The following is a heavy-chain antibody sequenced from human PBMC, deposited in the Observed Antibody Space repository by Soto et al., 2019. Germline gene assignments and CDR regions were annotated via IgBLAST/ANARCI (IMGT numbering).Heavy chain of an antibody. CDR2: ISGGSSYT. V-gene: IGHV3-11*06. Sequence: QVQLVESGGGLVKPGGSLRLACAASGFSIGDSYMSRVRQAPGKGLEWLSYISGGSSYTNYADSVKGRFTISRDNAKRSLYLEMNSLRADDTAVYYCAKTIVAASGYYFDHWGQGNLVTVSS. J-gene: IGHJ4*02. CDR1: GFSIGDSY. CDR3: AKTIVAASGYYFDH. D-gene: IGHD2-21*01.